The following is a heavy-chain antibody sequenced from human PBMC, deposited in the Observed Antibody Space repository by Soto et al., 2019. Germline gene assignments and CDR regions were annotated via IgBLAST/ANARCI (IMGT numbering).Heavy chain of an antibody. CDR1: GFTFSSYG. CDR2: IWYDGSNR. D-gene: IGHD2-2*01. J-gene: IGHJ1*01. V-gene: IGHV3-33*01. Sequence: QVQLVESGGGVVQPGRSLRLSCAASGFTFSSYGMHWVRQAPGKGLEWVAVIWYDGSNRYYADSVKGRFTISRDNSKNTLYLRMNSLRAEDTAVYYCARDHCSSTSCYLFQQWGQGTLVTVSS. CDR3: ARDHCSSTSCYLFQQ.